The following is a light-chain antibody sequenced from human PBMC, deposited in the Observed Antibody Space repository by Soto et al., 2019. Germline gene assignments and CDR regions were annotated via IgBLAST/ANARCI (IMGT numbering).Light chain of an antibody. V-gene: IGLV1-40*01. CDR1: SSNIGAGYD. Sequence: QSVLTQPPSVSGAPGQRGTISCTGSSSNIGAGYDVHWYQQIPGTAPKLLIYGDMNRPSGVPGRFSGSKSGTSASLAITGLQAEDEADYYCQSYDSSLSGSVFGGGTKLTVL. CDR2: GDM. CDR3: QSYDSSLSGSV. J-gene: IGLJ2*01.